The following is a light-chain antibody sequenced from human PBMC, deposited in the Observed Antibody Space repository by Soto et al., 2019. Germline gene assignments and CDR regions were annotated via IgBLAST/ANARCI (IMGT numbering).Light chain of an antibody. CDR1: QSVSSSY. J-gene: IGKJ1*01. Sequence: ALTQSPGTLSSSPGERATLSCRASQSVSSSYLAWYQQKPGQAPRLLIYGASSRATGIPDRFSGSGSGTDFTLTISRLEPEDFAVYYCQQYGSSPGTFGQGTKVDIK. CDR3: QQYGSSPGT. V-gene: IGKV3-20*01. CDR2: GAS.